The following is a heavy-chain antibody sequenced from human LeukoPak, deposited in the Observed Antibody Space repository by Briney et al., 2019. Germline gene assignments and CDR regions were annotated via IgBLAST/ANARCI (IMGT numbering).Heavy chain of an antibody. Sequence: GASVKVSCKASGYTFTSCGISWVRQAPGQGLEWMGWISAYNGNTNYAQKLQGRVTMTTDTSTSTAYMELRSLRSDDTAVYYCARDAAYSSGWRTDAFDIWGQGTMVTVSS. V-gene: IGHV1-18*01. CDR1: GYTFTSCG. CDR3: ARDAAYSSGWRTDAFDI. D-gene: IGHD6-19*01. J-gene: IGHJ3*02. CDR2: ISAYNGNT.